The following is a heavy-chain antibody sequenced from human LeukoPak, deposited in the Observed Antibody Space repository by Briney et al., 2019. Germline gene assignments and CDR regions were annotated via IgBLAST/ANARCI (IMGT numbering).Heavy chain of an antibody. V-gene: IGHV4-59*01. D-gene: IGHD3-10*01. CDR3: ARAGRLGYYLDY. CDR1: GGSISSYC. J-gene: IGHJ4*02. CDR2: IYYSGST. Sequence: SETLSLTCTASGGSISSYCWSWIRQPPGKGLEWIGFIYYSGSTNYNPSLKSRVTISVDTSKNQFSLKLTSVTAADTAVYYCARAGRLGYYLDYWGQGTLVTVSS.